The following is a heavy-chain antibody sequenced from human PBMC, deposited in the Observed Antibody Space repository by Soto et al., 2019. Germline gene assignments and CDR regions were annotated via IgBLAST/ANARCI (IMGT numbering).Heavy chain of an antibody. CDR3: ARSGYGPYYFDY. CDR1: GFTFSSYA. CDR2: INSDSDTI. Sequence: GGSLRLSCAASGFTFSSYAMSWVRQAPGKGLEWISYINSDSDTIYYADSVKGRFTISRENAKNSLYLQMSSLRDEDTAVYYCARSGYGPYYFDYWGHGTLVTVSS. J-gene: IGHJ4*01. V-gene: IGHV3-48*02. D-gene: IGHD5-18*01.